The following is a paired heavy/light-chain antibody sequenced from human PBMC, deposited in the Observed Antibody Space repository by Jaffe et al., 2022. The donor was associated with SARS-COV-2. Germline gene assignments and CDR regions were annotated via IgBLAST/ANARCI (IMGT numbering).Light chain of an antibody. CDR3: QQYYSSGT. Sequence: AIRMTQSPSSFSASTGDRVTITCRASQGISSYLAWYQQKPGKAPKLLIYAASTLQSGVPSRFSGSGSGTDFTLTISCLQSEDFATYYCQQYYSSGTFGPGTKVDIK. J-gene: IGKJ3*01. V-gene: IGKV1-8*01. CDR2: AAS. CDR1: QGISSY.
Heavy chain of an antibody. D-gene: IGHD6-13*01. CDR2: ISWNSGSI. CDR1: GFTFDDYA. CDR3: AKALTGYSSSWDRSPFDY. J-gene: IGHJ4*02. V-gene: IGHV3-9*01. Sequence: EVQLVESGGGLVQPGRSLRLSCAASGFTFDDYAMHWVRQAPGKGLEWVSGISWNSGSIGYADSVKGRFTISRDNAKNSLYLQMNSLRAEDTALYYCAKALTGYSSSWDRSPFDYWGQGTLVTVSS.